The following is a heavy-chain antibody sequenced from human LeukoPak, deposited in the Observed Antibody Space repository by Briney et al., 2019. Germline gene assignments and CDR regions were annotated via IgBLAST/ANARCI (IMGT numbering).Heavy chain of an antibody. D-gene: IGHD3-16*01. Sequence: GASVKVSCKVCGYTLTELSMHWVRQAPGKGLEWMGGFDPEDGETIYAQKVQGRVTMTEDTSTDTAYMELSSLRSEDTAVYYCATASPYTPSNPNFDYWGQGTLVTVSS. V-gene: IGHV1-24*01. CDR3: ATASPYTPSNPNFDY. CDR1: GYTLTELS. CDR2: FDPEDGET. J-gene: IGHJ4*02.